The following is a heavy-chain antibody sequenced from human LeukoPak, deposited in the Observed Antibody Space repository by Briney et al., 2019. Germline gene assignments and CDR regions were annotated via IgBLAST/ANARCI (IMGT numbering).Heavy chain of an antibody. Sequence: GASVKVSCKASGYTFTSHDINCVRQATGQGLEWMGWMNPNSGNTGYAQKFQGRATFTRNTSISTAYMELSSLRSEDTAVYYCAGGALWVWGQGTLVTVSS. CDR3: AGGALWV. V-gene: IGHV1-8*03. CDR2: MNPNSGNT. D-gene: IGHD1-26*01. J-gene: IGHJ4*02. CDR1: GYTFTSHD.